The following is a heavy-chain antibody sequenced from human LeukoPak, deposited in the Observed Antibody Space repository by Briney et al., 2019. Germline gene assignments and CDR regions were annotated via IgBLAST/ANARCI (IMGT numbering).Heavy chain of an antibody. CDR3: VRMDDY. CDR2: ISQSGST. J-gene: IGHJ4*02. V-gene: IGHV4-38-2*01. Sequence: PSETLSLTCVVFGHSINRGYYWGWMRQPPGKGLEWIGSISQSGSTSYNASLKSRVTMSVDTSKNQFSLKLKSVTATDTAVYYCVRMDDYWGQGTLVTVSS. CDR1: GHSINRGYY.